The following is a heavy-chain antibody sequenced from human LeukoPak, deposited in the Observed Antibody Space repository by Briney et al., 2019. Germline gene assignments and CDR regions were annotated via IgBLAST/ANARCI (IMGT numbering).Heavy chain of an antibody. D-gene: IGHD2-15*01. CDR3: ARVRKVYCSGGSCYQYYFDY. Sequence: SETLSLTCAVYGGSFSGYYWSWIRQPPGEGLEWIGEINHSGSTNYNPSLKSRVTISVDTSKNQFSLKLGSVTAADTAVYYCARVRKVYCSGGSCYQYYFDYWGQGTLVTVSS. J-gene: IGHJ4*02. V-gene: IGHV4-34*01. CDR2: INHSGST. CDR1: GGSFSGYY.